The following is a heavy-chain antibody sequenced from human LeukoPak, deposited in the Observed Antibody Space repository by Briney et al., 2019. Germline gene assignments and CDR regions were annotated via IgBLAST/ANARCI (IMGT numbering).Heavy chain of an antibody. CDR2: FDPEDGET. CDR1: GHTLTEFS. Sequence: ASVKVSCKVSGHTLTEFSMHWVRQAPGKGLEWMGGFDPEDGETIYAQKFQGRVTMTEDTSTDTAYMELSSLRSEDTAVYYCATSALFVRDAFDIWGQGTMVTVSS. V-gene: IGHV1-24*01. CDR3: ATSALFVRDAFDI. J-gene: IGHJ3*02. D-gene: IGHD3-3*01.